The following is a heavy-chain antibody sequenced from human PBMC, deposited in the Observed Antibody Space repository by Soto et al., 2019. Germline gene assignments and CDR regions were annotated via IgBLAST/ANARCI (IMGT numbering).Heavy chain of an antibody. Sequence: QVQLVQSGAEVKKPGSSVKVSCKASGGTFSSYAISWVRQAPGQGLEWMGGIIPIFGTANYAQKFQGRVTITADESSSTAYMELGSLRSEDTAVYYRARGKGYCSSTSCPEDTRYVLGMDVWGQGTTVTVSS. D-gene: IGHD2-2*01. CDR1: GGTFSSYA. CDR2: IIPIFGTA. CDR3: ARGKGYCSSTSCPEDTRYVLGMDV. J-gene: IGHJ6*02. V-gene: IGHV1-69*01.